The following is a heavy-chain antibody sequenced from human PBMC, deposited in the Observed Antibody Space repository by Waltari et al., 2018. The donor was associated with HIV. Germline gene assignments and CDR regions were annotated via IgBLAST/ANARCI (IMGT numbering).Heavy chain of an antibody. Sequence: EVQLVESGGGLVQPGGSLSLSCAASGFTFGLYWMGWVRQAPGKGLEWVANIKQDGSEKHYVDSVKGRFTISRDNAKKSLYLQMNSLRAEDTAVYYCARMGLMMYAIGAFDIWGQGTMVTVSS. CDR3: ARMGLMMYAIGAFDI. CDR2: IKQDGSEK. D-gene: IGHD2-8*01. CDR1: GFTFGLYW. J-gene: IGHJ3*02. V-gene: IGHV3-7*01.